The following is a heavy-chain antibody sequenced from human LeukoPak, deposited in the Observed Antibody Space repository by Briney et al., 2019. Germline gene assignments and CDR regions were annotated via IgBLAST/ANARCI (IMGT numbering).Heavy chain of an antibody. CDR2: ISAYNGNT. V-gene: IGHV1-18*01. D-gene: IGHD2-8*01. Sequence: ASVKVSCKASGYTFTSYGINWVRQAPGQGLEWMGWISAYNGNTNYAQKFQGRVTMTTDTSTSTAYMELRSLRSDDTAVYYCARGEAVNGAGAFDTWGQGTMVTVSS. CDR1: GYTFTSYG. J-gene: IGHJ3*02. CDR3: ARGEAVNGAGAFDT.